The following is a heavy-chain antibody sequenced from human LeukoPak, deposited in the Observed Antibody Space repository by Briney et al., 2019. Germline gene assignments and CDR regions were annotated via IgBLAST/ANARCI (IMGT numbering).Heavy chain of an antibody. CDR2: ISAYNGNT. J-gene: IGHJ4*02. D-gene: IGHD6-13*01. CDR3: AKRLYSSSWYYFDY. V-gene: IGHV1-18*01. CDR1: GYTFTSYG. Sequence: ASVKVSCKASGYTFTSYGISWVRLAPGQGLEWMGWISAYNGNTNYAQKLQGRVTMTTDTSTSTAYMELRSLRSDDTAVYYCAKRLYSSSWYYFDYWGQGTLVTVSS.